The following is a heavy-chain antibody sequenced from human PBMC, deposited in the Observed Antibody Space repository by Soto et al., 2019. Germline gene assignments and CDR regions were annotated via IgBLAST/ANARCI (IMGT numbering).Heavy chain of an antibody. Sequence: QVQLVQSGAEVKKPGASVKLSCKASGYTFTNYYIHWVRQAPGQGLEWMAIINPNGGSTNYAQKCQGRVTLTRDTSTGTVYMDLSSLKSEDTAVYYCARGLAAGDYWGQGTLVTVSS. V-gene: IGHV1-46*01. CDR3: ARGLAAGDY. CDR2: INPNGGST. CDR1: GYTFTNYY. D-gene: IGHD6-13*01. J-gene: IGHJ4*02.